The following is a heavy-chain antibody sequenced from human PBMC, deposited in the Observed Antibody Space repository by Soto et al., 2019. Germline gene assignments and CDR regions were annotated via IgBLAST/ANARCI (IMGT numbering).Heavy chain of an antibody. CDR1: GFTFGNFW. CDR3: AKLPWEVAPS. D-gene: IGHD1-26*01. CDR2: LGPDGTDI. V-gene: IGHV3-74*03. Sequence: GRSLRLSCSDSGFTFGNFWIHWVRQAPGKGLEWVSHLGPDGTDIVYADSVKGRFIISRDNARNTVYLQMNSLEAEDTAVYYCAKLPWEVAPSWGQGTLVTVSS. J-gene: IGHJ5*02.